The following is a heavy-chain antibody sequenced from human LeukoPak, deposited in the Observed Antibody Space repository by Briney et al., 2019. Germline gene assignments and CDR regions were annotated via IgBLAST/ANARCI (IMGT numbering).Heavy chain of an antibody. V-gene: IGHV1-2*02. J-gene: IGHJ4*02. D-gene: IGHD4-17*01. CDR3: ARKGETFGDYDF. Sequence: GASVKVSCKASGYTFTGYYIHWVRQAPGQGLKWMGWVYPNSGGPNYAQKFQGRVTMTRDTSISTAYMELSRLRSDDTAVYYCARKGETFGDYDFWGQGTLVTVSS. CDR2: VYPNSGGP. CDR1: GYTFTGYY.